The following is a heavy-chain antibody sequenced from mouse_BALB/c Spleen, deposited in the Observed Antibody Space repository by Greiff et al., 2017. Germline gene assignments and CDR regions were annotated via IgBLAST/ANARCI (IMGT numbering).Heavy chain of an antibody. CDR3: ARDQDYGNYGFAY. CDR2: ISNLAYSI. Sequence: DVHLVESGGGLVQPGGSRKLSCAASGFTFSDYGMAWVRQAPGKGPEWVAFISNLAYSIYYADTVTGRFTISRENAKNTLYLEMSSLRSEDTAMYYCARDQDYGNYGFAYWGQGTLVTVSA. D-gene: IGHD2-1*01. CDR1: GFTFSDYG. V-gene: IGHV5-15*02. J-gene: IGHJ3*01.